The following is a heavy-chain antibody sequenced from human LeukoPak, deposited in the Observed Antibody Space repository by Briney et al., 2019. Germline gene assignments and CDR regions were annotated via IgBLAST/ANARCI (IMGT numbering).Heavy chain of an antibody. D-gene: IGHD2-2*01. CDR1: GFTFSHYW. CDR3: ARVGHCSSTACFIDY. V-gene: IGHV3-74*01. Sequence: GGSLRLSCAAPGFTFSHYWMHWVRQAPGKGLVWVSRIESDGGRTDYAESLKGRFTISRDNAKNTLYLEMNSLRAEDTAVYYCARVGHCSSTACFIDYWGQGTLVTVSS. J-gene: IGHJ4*02. CDR2: IESDGGRT.